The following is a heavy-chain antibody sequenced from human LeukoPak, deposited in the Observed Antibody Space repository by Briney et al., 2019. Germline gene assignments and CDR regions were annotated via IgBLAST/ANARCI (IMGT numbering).Heavy chain of an antibody. Sequence: GGSLRLSCAASGFTFSSYWMHWVRQAPGKGLVWASRINSDGSSTSYADSVKGRFTISRDNAKNTLYLQMNSLRAEDTAVYYCARGSGFYYYYYYMDVWGKGTTVTVSS. V-gene: IGHV3-74*01. J-gene: IGHJ6*03. CDR2: INSDGSST. CDR1: GFTFSSYW. CDR3: ARGSGFYYYYYYMDV. D-gene: IGHD6-19*01.